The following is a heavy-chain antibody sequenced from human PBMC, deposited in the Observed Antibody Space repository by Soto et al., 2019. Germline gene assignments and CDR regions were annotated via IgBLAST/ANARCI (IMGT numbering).Heavy chain of an antibody. CDR3: ARAHCSGGSGYSVQHWFDP. Sequence: QVQLQESGPGLVKPSGTLSLTCAVSGGSISSSNWWSWVRQPPGKGLEWIGEMYHSGSTNHNPSLQSRGTISVDKSKNQVSLKLSSVTAADTAVYYGARAHCSGGSGYSVQHWFDPWGQGTLVTVSS. CDR1: GGSISSSNW. V-gene: IGHV4-4*02. CDR2: MYHSGST. D-gene: IGHD2-15*01. J-gene: IGHJ5*02.